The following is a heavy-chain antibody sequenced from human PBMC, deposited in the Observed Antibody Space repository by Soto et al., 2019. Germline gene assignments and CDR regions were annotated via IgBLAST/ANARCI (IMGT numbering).Heavy chain of an antibody. J-gene: IGHJ3*02. CDR3: ARGGGVGVAGSAAFDM. Sequence: QLHLVQSGAVVKKPGASVTVSCSASGYPVTAYYMHWVRQAPGRGLEWMGGINPATGAAKYTQTFQGRGTMTRDTSTSTVFMELSGLTSEDPAVFSCARGGGVGVAGSAAFDMWGQGTLVTVSS. V-gene: IGHV1-2*02. D-gene: IGHD3-3*01. CDR1: GYPVTAYY. CDR2: INPATGAA.